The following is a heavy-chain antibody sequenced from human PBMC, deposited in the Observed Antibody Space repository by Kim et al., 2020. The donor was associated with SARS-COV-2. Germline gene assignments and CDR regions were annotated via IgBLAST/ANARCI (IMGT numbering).Heavy chain of an antibody. D-gene: IGHD6-19*01. CDR3: AKSPGSGWYHQALGAFDI. Sequence: GGSLRLSCAASGFTFSSYAMSWVRQAPGKGLEWVSVIYSGGSSTYYADSVKGRFTISRDNSKNTLYLQMNSLRAEVTAVYYCAKSPGSGWYHQALGAFDIWGQGTMVTVSS. CDR2: IYSGGSST. V-gene: IGHV3-23*03. CDR1: GFTFSSYA. J-gene: IGHJ3*02.